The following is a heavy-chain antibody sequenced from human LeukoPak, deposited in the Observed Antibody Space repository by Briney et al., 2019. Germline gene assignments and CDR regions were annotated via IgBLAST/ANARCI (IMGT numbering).Heavy chain of an antibody. Sequence: ASVKVSCKASGYTFTSYAMHWVRQAPGQRLEWMGWINAGNGNTKYSQKFQGRVTITRDTSASTAYMELSSLRPEDTAVYYCARSYDILTGYLDYWGQGTLVTVSS. D-gene: IGHD3-9*01. CDR1: GYTFTSYA. V-gene: IGHV1-3*01. CDR3: ARSYDILTGYLDY. CDR2: INAGNGNT. J-gene: IGHJ4*02.